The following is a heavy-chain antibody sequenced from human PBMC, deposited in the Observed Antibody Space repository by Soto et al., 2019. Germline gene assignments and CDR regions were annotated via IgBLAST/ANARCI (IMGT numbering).Heavy chain of an antibody. D-gene: IGHD3-16*01. CDR3: ARLPRARNTEPRRPLGDFDL. CDR1: GGSVSSGHYC. Sequence: QVQLQESGPGLVKPSETLSLTCTVSGGSVSSGHYCWSWVRQPPGKGLEWIGYIYYSGSTNYNPCRTSRVARTVDTSKNQCSLKLSSVTAADTAVFYWARLPRARNTEPRRPLGDFDLWGRGTLVTVSS. V-gene: IGHV4-61*01. J-gene: IGHJ2*01. CDR2: IYYSGST.